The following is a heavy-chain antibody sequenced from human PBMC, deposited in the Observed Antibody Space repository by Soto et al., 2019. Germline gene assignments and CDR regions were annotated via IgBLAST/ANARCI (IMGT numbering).Heavy chain of an antibody. CDR1: GFTFSSYA. J-gene: IGHJ4*02. V-gene: IGHV3-30-3*01. Sequence: QVQLVESGGGVVQPGRSLRLSCEASGFTFSSYAMHWVRQAPGKGLEWVAVISYDGSNKYYADSVKGRFTISRDNSKNTLYLQMNSLRAEDTAVYYCARDEGRDGYIYLSGYWGQGTLVTVSS. D-gene: IGHD5-12*01. CDR2: ISYDGSNK. CDR3: ARDEGRDGYIYLSGY.